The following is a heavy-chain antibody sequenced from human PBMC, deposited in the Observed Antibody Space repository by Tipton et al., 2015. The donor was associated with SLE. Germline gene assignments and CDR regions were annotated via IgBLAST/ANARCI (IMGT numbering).Heavy chain of an antibody. V-gene: IGHV4-30-4*01. D-gene: IGHD6-6*01. CDR3: ARDGKGAARPFDY. CDR1: GGSISSGDYY. J-gene: IGHJ4*02. CDR2: IYYSGST. Sequence: TLSLTCTVSGGSISSGDYYWSWIRQSPGKGLEWIGYIYYSGSTYYNPSLKSRVTISVDTSKNQFSLKLSSVTAADTAVYYCARDGKGAARPFDYWGQGTLVTVSS.